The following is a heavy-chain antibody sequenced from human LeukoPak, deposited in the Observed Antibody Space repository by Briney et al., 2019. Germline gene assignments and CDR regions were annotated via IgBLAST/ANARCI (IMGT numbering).Heavy chain of an antibody. Sequence: SETLSLTCTVSGGSISSSSYYWGWIRQPPGKGLEWIGSIYYSGSTYYNPSLKSRVTISVDTSKNQFSLKLSSVTAADTAVYYCARLPRGYGDYQALSVHIVDYWGQGTLVTVSS. V-gene: IGHV4-39*01. CDR3: ARLPRGYGDYQALSVHIVDY. D-gene: IGHD4-17*01. CDR2: IYYSGST. CDR1: GGSISSSSYY. J-gene: IGHJ4*02.